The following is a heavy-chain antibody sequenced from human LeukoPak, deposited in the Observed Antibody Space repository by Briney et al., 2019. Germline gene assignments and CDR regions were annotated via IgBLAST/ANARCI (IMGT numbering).Heavy chain of an antibody. D-gene: IGHD6-6*01. CDR2: INHSGST. J-gene: IGHJ4*02. CDR3: ARGRRQLVPRALDY. V-gene: IGHV4-34*01. Sequence: PSQTLSLTCAVYGGSFSGYYWSWIRQPPGKGLEWIGEINHSGSTNYNPSLKSRVTISVGTSKNQFSLKLSSVTAADTAVYYCARGRRQLVPRALDYWGQGTLVTVSS. CDR1: GGSFSGYY.